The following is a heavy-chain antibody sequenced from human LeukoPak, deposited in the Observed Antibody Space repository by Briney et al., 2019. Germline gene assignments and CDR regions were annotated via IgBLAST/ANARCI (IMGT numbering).Heavy chain of an antibody. V-gene: IGHV5-51*01. Sequence: GESLKISCKGSGYSFTNYWIGWVRQMPGKGLEWMGIIYPADSDTRYSPSFQGQVTISADKSITTAYLQWSSLKASDTAIYYCASDVAVPEGGGAFDIWGQGTMVTVSS. J-gene: IGHJ3*02. CDR2: IYPADSDT. CDR1: GYSFTNYW. CDR3: ASDVAVPEGGGAFDI. D-gene: IGHD6-19*01.